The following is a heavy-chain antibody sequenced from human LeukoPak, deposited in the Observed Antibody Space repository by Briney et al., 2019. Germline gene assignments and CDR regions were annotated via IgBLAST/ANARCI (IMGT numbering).Heavy chain of an antibody. CDR1: GYSISSGYY. CDR3: XXXXXGSGRRRFDP. J-gene: IGHJ5*02. V-gene: IGHV4-38-2*01. CDR2: INHSGST. Sequence: TXXVXGYSISSGYYWGWIRQPPGKGLEWIGEINHSGSTNYNPSLKSRVTISVDTSKNQFSLKLSSVTAADTAVYEXXXXXXGSGRRRFDPWGQGTLVTVSS. D-gene: IGHD3-10*01.